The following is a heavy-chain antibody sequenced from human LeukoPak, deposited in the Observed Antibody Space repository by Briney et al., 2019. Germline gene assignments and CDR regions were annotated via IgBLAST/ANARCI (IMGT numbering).Heavy chain of an antibody. Sequence: SQTLSLACAMHGDSVSSNSTAWNWLRQSPSRGLESLGRTYYRSQWYNDYAVCLKSRITINSDTSKNQFSLQLNSVTPEDTAVYYCVRGSGSRINYFMDVWGQGSTVTVSS. CDR3: VRGSGSRINYFMDV. V-gene: IGHV6-1*01. CDR1: GDSVSSNSTA. J-gene: IGHJ6*02. CDR2: TYYRSQWYN. D-gene: IGHD6-19*01.